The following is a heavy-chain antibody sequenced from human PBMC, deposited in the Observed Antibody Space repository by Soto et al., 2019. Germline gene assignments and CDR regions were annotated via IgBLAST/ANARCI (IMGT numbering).Heavy chain of an antibody. Sequence: PGGSLRLSCVASGFTFSDYYMSWIRQAPGKGLEWVSYVSNGGSSTVYYVDSVKGRFTISRDNAKNSLYLQMNSLRVEDTAVYYCARGRGLQTRYWGQGTLVTVST. CDR3: ARGRGLQTRY. CDR1: GFTFSDYY. V-gene: IGHV3-11*01. CDR2: VSNGGSSTV. D-gene: IGHD4-4*01. J-gene: IGHJ4*02.